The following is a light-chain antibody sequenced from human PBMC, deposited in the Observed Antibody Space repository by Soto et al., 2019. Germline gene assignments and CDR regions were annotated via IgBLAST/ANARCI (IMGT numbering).Light chain of an antibody. CDR2: GAS. Sequence: EIVMTQSPATLSVSRGERATLSCRASQSVSSKLAWYQQKPGQAPRVLIHGASTRATGIPARFSGSGSGTEFTLTISSLQSEDFAVYYCQHYNDWPPTWTFGQGTRVEIK. CDR3: QHYNDWPPTWT. CDR1: QSVSSK. J-gene: IGKJ1*01. V-gene: IGKV3-15*01.